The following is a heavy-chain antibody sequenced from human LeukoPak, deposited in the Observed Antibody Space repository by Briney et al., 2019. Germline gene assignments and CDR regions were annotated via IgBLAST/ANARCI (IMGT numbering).Heavy chain of an antibody. J-gene: IGHJ3*01. Sequence: SETLSLTCTVSGGSISSGGYYWSWIRQHPGKGLEWIGYIYYSRSTNYNPSLKSRVTISVDTSKNQFSLKLSSVTAADTAVYYCARDRRSGVIRPPDWGQGTMVTVSS. CDR1: GGSISSGGYY. V-gene: IGHV4-31*03. D-gene: IGHD3-10*01. CDR2: IYYSRST. CDR3: ARDRRSGVIRPPD.